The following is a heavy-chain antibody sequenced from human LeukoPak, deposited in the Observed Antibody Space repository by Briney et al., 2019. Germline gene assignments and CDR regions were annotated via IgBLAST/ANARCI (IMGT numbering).Heavy chain of an antibody. D-gene: IGHD1-26*01. CDR2: INGGNGNT. CDR1: GYTFITYA. Sequence: GASVKVSCKASGYTFITYAMHWVRQAPGQRLEWMGWINGGNGNTKYSQKLQGRVTMTTDTSTSTAYMELRSLRSDDTAVYYCARDREIVGGPRDWGQGTLVTVSS. J-gene: IGHJ4*02. V-gene: IGHV1-3*01. CDR3: ARDREIVGGPRD.